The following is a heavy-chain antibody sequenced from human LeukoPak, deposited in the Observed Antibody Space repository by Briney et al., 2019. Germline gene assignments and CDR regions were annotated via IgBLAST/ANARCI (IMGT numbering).Heavy chain of an antibody. CDR3: ARQVGSIAAAGLDY. V-gene: IGHV4-39*01. CDR2: IYYSGST. CDR1: GGSISSSSYY. D-gene: IGHD6-13*01. J-gene: IGHJ4*02. Sequence: SETLSLTCTVSGGSISSSSYYWGWIRQPPGKGLEWIGSIYYSGSTYYNPSLKSRVTISVDRSKNQFSLKLSSVTAADTAVYYCARQVGSIAAAGLDYWGQGTLVTVSS.